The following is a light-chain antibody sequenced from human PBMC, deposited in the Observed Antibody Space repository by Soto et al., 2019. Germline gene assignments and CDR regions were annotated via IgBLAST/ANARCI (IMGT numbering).Light chain of an antibody. V-gene: IGKV3-15*01. Sequence: EIVMTQSPATLSVSPGERATLSCRASQSVSSKLAWYQQKPGQAPRLLLYGASTRATGIPDRFSGSGSGTEFILTISRLQSEDFAVYYCQKYNNWPPITFGQGTRLEIK. CDR2: GAS. CDR3: QKYNNWPPIT. J-gene: IGKJ5*01. CDR1: QSVSSK.